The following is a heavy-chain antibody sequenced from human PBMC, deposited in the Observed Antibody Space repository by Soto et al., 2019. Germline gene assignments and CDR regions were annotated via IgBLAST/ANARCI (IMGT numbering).Heavy chain of an antibody. CDR2: ISNGGTT. CDR1: GASIRDKY. J-gene: IGHJ5*02. Sequence: SETLSLTCSISGASIRDKYWSWLRQSAEKGLEFIGRISNGGTTIYNPSLKSRVTMSLGTSKTHFSLKLTSVTAADTAVYYCATKGDYGGWFDPWGQGTLVTVSS. CDR3: ATKGDYGGWFDP. V-gene: IGHV4-4*07. D-gene: IGHD3-10*01.